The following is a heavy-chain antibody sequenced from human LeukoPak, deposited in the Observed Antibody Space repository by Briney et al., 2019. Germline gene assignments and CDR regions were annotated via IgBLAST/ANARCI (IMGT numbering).Heavy chain of an antibody. CDR3: AKKEAVLYSDY. CDR1: GFTFSGYA. Sequence: GGSLRLSCAASGFTFSGYAMSWVRQAPGKGLEWVSSISGSGDTTYDADSVKGRFTISGDNSKNTLYLQMNSLRADDTAVYYCAKKEAVLYSDYWGQGTLVTVSS. V-gene: IGHV3-23*01. J-gene: IGHJ4*02. D-gene: IGHD2-8*02. CDR2: ISGSGDTT.